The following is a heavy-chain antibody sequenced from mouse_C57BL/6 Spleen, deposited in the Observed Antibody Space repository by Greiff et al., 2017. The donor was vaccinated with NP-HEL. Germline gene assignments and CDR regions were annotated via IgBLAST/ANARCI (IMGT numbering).Heavy chain of an antibody. J-gene: IGHJ3*01. V-gene: IGHV1-80*01. Sequence: QVHVKQSGAELVKPGASVKISCKASGYAFSSYWMNWVKQRPGKGLEWIGQIYPGDGDTNYNGKFKGKATLTADKSSSTAYMQLSSLTSEDSAVYFCARCPPMVTTEAWFAYWGQGTLVTVSA. CDR3: ARCPPMVTTEAWFAY. CDR2: IYPGDGDT. D-gene: IGHD2-9*01. CDR1: GYAFSSYW.